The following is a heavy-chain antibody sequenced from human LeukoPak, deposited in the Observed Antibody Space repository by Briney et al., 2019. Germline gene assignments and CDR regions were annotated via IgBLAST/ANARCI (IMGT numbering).Heavy chain of an antibody. J-gene: IGHJ4*02. CDR3: ARELPPTYYFDY. D-gene: IGHD2-15*01. CDR2: INPSGGST. CDR1: GYTFTSYY. V-gene: IGHV1-46*01. Sequence: VASVKVSYKASGYTFTSYYMHWVRQAPGQGPEWMGIINPSGGSTSYAQKFQGRVTMTRDTSTSTVYMELSSLRSEDTAVYYCARELPPTYYFDYWGQGTLVTVSS.